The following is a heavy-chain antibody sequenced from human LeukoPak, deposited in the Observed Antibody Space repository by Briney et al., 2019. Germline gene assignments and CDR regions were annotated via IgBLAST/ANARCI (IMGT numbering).Heavy chain of an antibody. CDR2: LYYGENS. D-gene: IGHD6-25*01. CDR3: ARQLPTAAADTRGYFDY. Sequence: SETLSLTYTVSGGSISIISSSTYYWGWIRQAQGKGLEWIGSLYYGENSHYNPSLKSRATLSVDTSNNQFSLKLTSVTAADAAVYFCARQLPTAAADTRGYFDYWGQGTVVTVSS. J-gene: IGHJ4*02. CDR1: GGSISIISSSTYY. V-gene: IGHV4-39*01.